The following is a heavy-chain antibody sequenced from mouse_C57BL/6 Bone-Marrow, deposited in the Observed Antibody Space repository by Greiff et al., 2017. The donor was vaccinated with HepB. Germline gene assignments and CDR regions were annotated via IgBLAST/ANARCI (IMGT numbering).Heavy chain of an antibody. J-gene: IGHJ4*01. CDR1: GFNIKDDY. V-gene: IGHV14-4*01. CDR3: TRGITTGYYAMDY. D-gene: IGHD2-4*01. CDR2: IDPENGDT. Sequence: EVQLQESGAELVRPGASVKLSCTASGFNIKDDYMHWVKQRPEQGLEWIGWIDPENGDTEYASKFQGKATITADTSSNTAYLQLSSLTSEDTAVYYCTRGITTGYYAMDYWGQGTSVTVSS.